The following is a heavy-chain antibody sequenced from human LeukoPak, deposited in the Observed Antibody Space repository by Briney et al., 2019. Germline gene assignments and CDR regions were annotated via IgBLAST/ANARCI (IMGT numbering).Heavy chain of an antibody. D-gene: IGHD5-18*01. CDR3: AEEDRDKYNFDS. Sequence: SETLSLTCAVSGASITSNHWWSWARQAPGEGLEWVGEIYHGGAITYNPSLKSRVTMSVDKSKNEFSLSLRSVTAADTAVYYCAEEDRDKYNFDSWGQGTLVTVSS. V-gene: IGHV4-4*02. CDR1: GASITSNHW. CDR2: IYHGGAI. J-gene: IGHJ4*02.